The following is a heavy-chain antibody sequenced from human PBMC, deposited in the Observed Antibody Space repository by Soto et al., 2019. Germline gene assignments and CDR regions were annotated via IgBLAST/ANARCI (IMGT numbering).Heavy chain of an antibody. CDR1: GGSISSGGYS. CDR2: IYHSGST. Sequence: NPSETLSLTCAVSGGSISSGGYSWSWIRQPPGKGLEWIGYIYHSGSTYYNPSLKSRVTISVDRSKNQFSLKLSSVTAADTAVYYCARGGRGDRPRNWFDPWGQGTLATVSS. CDR3: ARGGRGDRPRNWFDP. D-gene: IGHD2-21*02. V-gene: IGHV4-30-2*01. J-gene: IGHJ5*02.